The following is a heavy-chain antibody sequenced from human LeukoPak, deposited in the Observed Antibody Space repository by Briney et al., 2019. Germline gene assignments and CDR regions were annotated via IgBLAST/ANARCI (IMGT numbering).Heavy chain of an antibody. Sequence: GGSLRLSCAASGFTFSSYAMSWVRQAPGKGLEWVSAISGSGGSTYYADSVKGRFTISRDNSKNTLYLQMNSLRAEDTAVYYCAKARSLLMVYAGFDYWGQGTLVTVSS. D-gene: IGHD2-8*01. CDR3: AKARSLLMVYAGFDY. V-gene: IGHV3-23*01. CDR1: GFTFSSYA. CDR2: ISGSGGST. J-gene: IGHJ4*02.